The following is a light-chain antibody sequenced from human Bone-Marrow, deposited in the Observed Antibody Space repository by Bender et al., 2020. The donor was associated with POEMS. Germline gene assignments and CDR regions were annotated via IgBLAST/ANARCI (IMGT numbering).Light chain of an antibody. CDR3: SSYTSSSTLL. J-gene: IGLJ1*01. V-gene: IGLV2-14*01. Sequence: QSALTQPASVSGSPGQSITISCTGTSSDVIGYNYVSWYQQHPGKAPKLMIYDVNNRPSGVSNRFSGSKSGNTASLTISGLQAEDEADYYCSSYTSSSTLLFGTGTKVTVL. CDR1: SSDVIGYNY. CDR2: DVN.